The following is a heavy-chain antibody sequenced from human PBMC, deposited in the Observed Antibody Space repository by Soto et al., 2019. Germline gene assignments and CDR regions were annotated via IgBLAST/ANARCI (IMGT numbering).Heavy chain of an antibody. D-gene: IGHD3-9*01. CDR3: AADATGYPFNWFDP. CDR1: GGSINSEDYY. CDR2: IYYTGYT. Sequence: SETLSLTCTVSGGSINSEDYYWSWLRQQPGKGLEWIGYIYYTGYTYYNSSLQSRLNISIDTSQSQFSLQLSSVTAADMAVYFCAADATGYPFNWFDPWGQGTPLTVSS. V-gene: IGHV4-31*03. J-gene: IGHJ5*02.